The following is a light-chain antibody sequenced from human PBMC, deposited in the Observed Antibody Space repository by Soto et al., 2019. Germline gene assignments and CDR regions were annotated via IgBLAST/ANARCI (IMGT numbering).Light chain of an antibody. Sequence: PSTLSASVGDTVTVTCRASQTISSWLAWYQQKPGKAPKLLIYKASTLKSGVPSRFSGSGSGTEFTLTISSLQPDDFATYYCQHYNSYSEAFGQGTKVDIK. CDR2: KAS. J-gene: IGKJ1*01. V-gene: IGKV1-5*03. CDR3: QHYNSYSEA. CDR1: QTISSW.